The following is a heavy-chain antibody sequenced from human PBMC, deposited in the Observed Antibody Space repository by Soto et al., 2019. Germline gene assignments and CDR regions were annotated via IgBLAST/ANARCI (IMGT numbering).Heavy chain of an antibody. CDR2: IKQDGSEK. CDR1: GFTFSSYW. Sequence: EVQLVESGGGLVQHGGSLRLSCAASGFTFSSYWMSWVRQAPGKGLEWVANIKQDGSEKYYVDSVNGRFTLSRDNAKNSLYMQMNSLRAEDTAVYYCARDLASTKIPNYWGQGTLVTVSS. CDR3: ARDLASTKIPNY. D-gene: IGHD2-8*01. J-gene: IGHJ4*02. V-gene: IGHV3-7*04.